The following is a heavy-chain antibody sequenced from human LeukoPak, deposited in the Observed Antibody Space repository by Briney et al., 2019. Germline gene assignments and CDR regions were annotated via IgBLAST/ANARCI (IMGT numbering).Heavy chain of an antibody. V-gene: IGHV3-33*01. CDR2: IWNDGNDK. CDR3: ARDNSGSYSFVDY. CDR1: GFTFSSYG. J-gene: IGHJ4*02. D-gene: IGHD3-10*01. Sequence: GGSLRLSCEASGFTFSSYGMHWVRQAPGKGLERVAGIWNDGNDKYYADSVKGRFIISRDNSKNTLYLQMNSLRAEDTAAYYCARDNSGSYSFVDYWGQGTLVTVSS.